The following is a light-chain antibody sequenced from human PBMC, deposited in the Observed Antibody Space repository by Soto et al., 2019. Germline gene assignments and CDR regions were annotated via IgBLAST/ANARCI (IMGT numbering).Light chain of an antibody. Sequence: EIVLTQSPATLSLSPGERVTLSCRASQSVSSFLAWYQQQPGQAPRLLIYDASNRATGIPARFSGSGSGTDFTLTISSLEPEDFGVYYCQQRSNCMYTFGQGTKLELK. V-gene: IGKV3-11*01. CDR1: QSVSSF. J-gene: IGKJ2*01. CDR2: DAS. CDR3: QQRSNCMYT.